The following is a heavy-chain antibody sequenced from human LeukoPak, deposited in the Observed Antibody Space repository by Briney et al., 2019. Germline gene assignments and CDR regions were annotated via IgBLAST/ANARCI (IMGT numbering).Heavy chain of an antibody. D-gene: IGHD1-26*01. Sequence: GASVTVSSMASGYTFTIYSISCVRQAPRQGLEWMGWMSAYNGKTNYAQKSRGRVTITADKSTSTAYMELSSLRAEDTVVYYCARDSGARGYWGQGTLVTVSS. CDR3: ARDSGARGY. V-gene: IGHV1-18*01. J-gene: IGHJ4*02. CDR1: GYTFTIYS. CDR2: MSAYNGKT.